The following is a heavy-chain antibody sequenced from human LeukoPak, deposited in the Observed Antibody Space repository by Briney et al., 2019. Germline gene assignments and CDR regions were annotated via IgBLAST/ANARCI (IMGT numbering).Heavy chain of an antibody. CDR2: INHSRST. V-gene: IGHV4-34*01. CDR1: AGSFSDYY. J-gene: IGHJ4*02. CDR3: ARGRLRAAGTPGYFDY. Sequence: SETLSLTSAVYAGSFSDYYWSWIRQPPGKRLVWIGEINHSRSTNYNQSLKSRVTISVDTSKNQFALKLSSVTAADTAVYYCARGRLRAAGTPGYFDYWGQGTLVTVSS. D-gene: IGHD6-13*01.